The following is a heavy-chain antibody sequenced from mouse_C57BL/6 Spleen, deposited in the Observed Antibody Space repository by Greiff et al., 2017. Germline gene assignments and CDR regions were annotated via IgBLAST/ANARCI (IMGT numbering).Heavy chain of an antibody. V-gene: IGHV14-1*01. Sequence: VQLQQSGAELVRPGASVKLSCTASGYNITDYYIPWVKQRPEQGLEWIGRIDPEDGGTEYAPKFQGKATMTVDTSSNTAYLQLISRTSEDTAVYYCTTPYYYGSYSWFAYWGQGTLVTVSA. CDR2: IDPEDGGT. D-gene: IGHD1-1*01. CDR1: GYNITDYY. J-gene: IGHJ3*01. CDR3: TTPYYYGSYSWFAY.